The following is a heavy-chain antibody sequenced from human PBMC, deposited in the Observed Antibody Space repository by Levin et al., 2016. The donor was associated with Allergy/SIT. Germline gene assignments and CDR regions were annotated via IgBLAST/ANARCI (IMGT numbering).Heavy chain of an antibody. D-gene: IGHD1-26*01. CDR3: ARGHYDSSRYYHNVDV. CDR2: IYYSGST. CDR1: GDSITSGDYY. V-gene: IGHV4-39*07. J-gene: IGHJ6*02. Sequence: GSLRLSCSVSGDSITSGDYYWGWIRQPPGKGLEWIRGIYYSGSTYYNPSLKSRVIISVDTSKKQFSLSLTSVTAADTAVYYCARGHYDSSRYYHNVDVWGQGTTVTVS.